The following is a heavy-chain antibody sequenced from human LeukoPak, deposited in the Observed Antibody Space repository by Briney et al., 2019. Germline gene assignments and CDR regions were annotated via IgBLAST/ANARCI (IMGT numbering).Heavy chain of an antibody. V-gene: IGHV3-23*01. J-gene: IGHJ4*02. CDR3: SKGFWPKCYGTGRYYIAFDY. D-gene: IGHD3-10*01. CDR1: GFTFSSYA. Sequence: GGSLTLSCAASGFTFSSYAMSWVRQAPGPGLEWVSVISGCCGSSYYADSVISRFTIFRVNSKNTLYLQMNSLVADAAAVYYCSKGFWPKCYGTGRYYIAFDYWGQETLVTVSS. CDR2: ISGCCGSS.